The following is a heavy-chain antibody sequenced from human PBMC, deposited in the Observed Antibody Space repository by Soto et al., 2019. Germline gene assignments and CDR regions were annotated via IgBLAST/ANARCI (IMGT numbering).Heavy chain of an antibody. Sequence: ASVKVSCTASGYTFTRNDINWVRQATGQGLEWMGWMNPNSGNTGYAQKFQGSVTMTRKTSISTAYMELSNLKSEDTAVYDCARLFSGGHSDYWGQGTLVTVSS. CDR1: GYTFTRND. CDR2: MNPNSGNT. D-gene: IGHD2-8*02. CDR3: ARLFSGGHSDY. V-gene: IGHV1-8*01. J-gene: IGHJ4*02.